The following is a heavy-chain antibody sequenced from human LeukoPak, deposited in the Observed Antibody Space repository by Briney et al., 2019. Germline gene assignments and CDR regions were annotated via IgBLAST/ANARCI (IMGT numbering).Heavy chain of an antibody. D-gene: IGHD3-22*01. V-gene: IGHV4-59*01. CDR2: IYYSGST. CDR3: ARVSGYYDSSGYTYYFDY. J-gene: IGHJ4*02. CDR1: GGSISSYY. Sequence: SETLSLTCTVSGGSISSYYWSWIRQPPGKGLEWIGYIYYSGSTNYNPSLKSRVTISVDTSKNQFSLKLSSVTAADTAVYYCARVSGYYDSSGYTYYFDYWGQGTLVTVSS.